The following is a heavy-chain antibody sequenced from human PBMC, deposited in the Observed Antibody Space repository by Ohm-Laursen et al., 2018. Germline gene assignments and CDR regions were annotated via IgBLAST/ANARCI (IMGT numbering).Heavy chain of an antibody. D-gene: IGHD3-22*01. J-gene: IGHJ5*02. CDR1: GFTLSTYW. Sequence: SLRLSCAASGFTLSTYWMSWVRQAPGKGLEWVANIKQDGSKTYYVDSVKGRFTISRDNAQSSLYLQMNSLRAEDTAVYYCARKLYYYDSGDKGWFDPWGQGTLVTVSS. CDR3: ARKLYYYDSGDKGWFDP. CDR2: IKQDGSKT. V-gene: IGHV3-7*01.